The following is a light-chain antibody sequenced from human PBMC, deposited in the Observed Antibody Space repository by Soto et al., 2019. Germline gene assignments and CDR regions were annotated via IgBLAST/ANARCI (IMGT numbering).Light chain of an antibody. Sequence: QSVLTQPPSVSGAPGQGVTISCTGSSSNIGAGYDVSWYQQLPGTAPKLLIFGDNNRPSGVPDRFSGSTSGTSASLAITGLQAEDEADYYCQSYDSSLSVYVFGTGTKVTVL. V-gene: IGLV1-40*01. CDR2: GDN. CDR3: QSYDSSLSVYV. J-gene: IGLJ1*01. CDR1: SSNIGAGYD.